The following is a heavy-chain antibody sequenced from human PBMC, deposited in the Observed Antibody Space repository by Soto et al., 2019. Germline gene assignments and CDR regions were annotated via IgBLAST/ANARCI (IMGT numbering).Heavy chain of an antibody. J-gene: IGHJ6*02. D-gene: IGHD2-2*01. V-gene: IGHV1-18*01. Sequence: QVQLVQSGAEVKKPGASVKVSCKASGYTFINYGISWVRQAPGQGLDWMGWISPYRGNTNYAQKFQGIVTMTSDTSATTAYMELRSLRSDDTGVYYCAMRIVPAVYYGIDVWGQGPTVTVSS. CDR3: AMRIVPAVYYGIDV. CDR2: ISPYRGNT. CDR1: GYTFINYG.